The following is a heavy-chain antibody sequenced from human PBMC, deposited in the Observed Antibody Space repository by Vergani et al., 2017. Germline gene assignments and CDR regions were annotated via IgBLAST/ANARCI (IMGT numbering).Heavy chain of an antibody. D-gene: IGHD5-18*01. J-gene: IGHJ3*02. Sequence: EVQLVESGGGLVKPGGSLRLSCAASGFTFSSYWMHWVRQAPGKGLVWVSRINSDGSSTSYADSVKGRFTISRDNAKNTLYLQMNSLRAEDTAVYYCARVRLDTAMDDAFDIWGQGTTVTVSS. V-gene: IGHV3-74*02. CDR2: INSDGSST. CDR1: GFTFSSYW. CDR3: ARVRLDTAMDDAFDI.